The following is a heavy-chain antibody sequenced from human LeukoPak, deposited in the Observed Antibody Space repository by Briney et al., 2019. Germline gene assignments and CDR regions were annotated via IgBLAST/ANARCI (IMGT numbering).Heavy chain of an antibody. CDR1: GYTFTSYA. D-gene: IGHD6-13*01. CDR3: ARSIGSWGIPYYFDY. V-gene: IGHV1-3*01. Sequence: ASVKVSCKASGYTFTSYAMHWVRQAPGQRLEWMGWINAGNGNTKYSQKFQGRVTITRDTSASTAYMELSSLRSEDTAVYYCARSIGSWGIPYYFDYWGQGTLVTVSS. J-gene: IGHJ4*02. CDR2: INAGNGNT.